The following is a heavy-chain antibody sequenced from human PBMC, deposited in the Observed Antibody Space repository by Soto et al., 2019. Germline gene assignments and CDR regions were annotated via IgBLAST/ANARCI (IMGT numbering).Heavy chain of an antibody. V-gene: IGHV3-30-3*01. CDR3: AREPLNWGVFDY. Sequence: QVQLVESGGGVVQPGRSLRLSCAASGFTFSSYAMHWVRQAPGKGLEWVAVISYDGSNKYYADSVKGRFTISRDNSKNTLYLQMNSLRAEDTAVYYCAREPLNWGVFDYWGQGTLVTVSS. CDR1: GFTFSSYA. D-gene: IGHD7-27*01. J-gene: IGHJ4*02. CDR2: ISYDGSNK.